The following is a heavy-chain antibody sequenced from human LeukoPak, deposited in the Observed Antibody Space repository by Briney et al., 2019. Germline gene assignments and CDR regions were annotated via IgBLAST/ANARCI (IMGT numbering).Heavy chain of an antibody. J-gene: IGHJ4*02. CDR1: GFTVSSNY. CDR2: IYSGGST. V-gene: IGHV3-53*01. Sequence: PGGSLRLSCAASGFTVSSNYMSWVRQAPGKGLEWVSVIYSGGSTYYADSVKGRFTISRDNSKNTLYLQMNSLRAEDTAVYYCARDRRPPYLDSFYFDYWGQGTLVTVSS. D-gene: IGHD2-2*03. CDR3: ARDRRPPYLDSFYFDY.